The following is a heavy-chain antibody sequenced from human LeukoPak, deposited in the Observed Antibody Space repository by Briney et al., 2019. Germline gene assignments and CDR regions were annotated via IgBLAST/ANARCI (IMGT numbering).Heavy chain of an antibody. V-gene: IGHV3-23*01. Sequence: PGASLRLSCAASGITFSSYAMSWVRQAPGKGLEWVSGISDSGGSTYYADSVKGRFTISRDNSKNTLYLQMNSLRAEDTAVYYCAKWGIVVVPAASVWGQGTTVTVSS. CDR2: ISDSGGST. J-gene: IGHJ6*02. CDR3: AKWGIVVVPAASV. D-gene: IGHD2-2*01. CDR1: GITFSSYA.